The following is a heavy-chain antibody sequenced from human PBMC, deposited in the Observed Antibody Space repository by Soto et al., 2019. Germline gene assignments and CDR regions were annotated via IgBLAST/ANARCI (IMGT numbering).Heavy chain of an antibody. D-gene: IGHD1-26*01. CDR3: ARHEVGASPNDY. V-gene: IGHV5-10-1*01. CDR1: GYSFTSYW. Sequence: HGESLKISCKGSGYSFTSYWISWVRQMPGKGLEWMGRIDPSDSYANYSPSFQGHVTISADKSISSAYLQWSSLKASDTAMYYCARHEVGASPNDYWGQGTLVTVSS. J-gene: IGHJ4*02. CDR2: IDPSDSYA.